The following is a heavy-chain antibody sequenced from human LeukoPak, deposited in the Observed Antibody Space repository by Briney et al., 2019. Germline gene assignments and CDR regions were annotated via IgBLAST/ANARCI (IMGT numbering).Heavy chain of an antibody. Sequence: GGSPRLSCAASGFTFSSYSMNWVRQAPGKGLEWVSSISSSSSYIYYADSVKGRFTISRDNAKNSLYLQMNSLRAEDTAVYYCARDKIFGVATESFDYWGQGTLVTVSS. V-gene: IGHV3-21*01. J-gene: IGHJ4*02. CDR1: GFTFSSYS. CDR2: ISSSSSYI. CDR3: ARDKIFGVATESFDY. D-gene: IGHD3-3*01.